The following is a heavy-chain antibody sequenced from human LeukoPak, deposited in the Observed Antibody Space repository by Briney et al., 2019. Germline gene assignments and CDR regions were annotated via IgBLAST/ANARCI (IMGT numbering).Heavy chain of an antibody. CDR1: GGSLSRYY. CDR3: ARDRFTMIGDRKRSHFDY. CDR2: IYYSGST. D-gene: IGHD3-22*01. Sequence: SETLSLTCTVSGGSLSRYYWSWVRQAPGKGLEWVGYIYYSGSTNYNPPLMSRVTISVSTSKNQFALELSSVTAADTAVYYCARDRFTMIGDRKRSHFDYWGQGTLVTVSS. V-gene: IGHV4-59*12. J-gene: IGHJ4*02.